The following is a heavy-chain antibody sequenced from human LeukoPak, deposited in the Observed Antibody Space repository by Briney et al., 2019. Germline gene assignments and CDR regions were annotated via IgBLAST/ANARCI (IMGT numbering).Heavy chain of an antibody. J-gene: IGHJ4*02. CDR2: VKEDGSEK. Sequence: PGGSLRLSCAASGFTFTNYWMSWVRQAPGKGLEWVANVKEDGSEKYYVDSVKGRFTISRDDAKKSLSLQMNSLRAEDTAMYYCGRGGGYFDNWGQGTLVTVSS. V-gene: IGHV3-7*04. CDR3: GRGGGYFDN. CDR1: GFTFTNYW. D-gene: IGHD3-16*01.